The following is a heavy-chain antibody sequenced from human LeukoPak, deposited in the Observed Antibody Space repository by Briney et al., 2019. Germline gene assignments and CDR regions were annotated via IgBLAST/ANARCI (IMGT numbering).Heavy chain of an antibody. J-gene: IGHJ4*02. Sequence: GGSLRLSCAASGFTFRSYGMHWVRQAPGKGLEWVAVISYDVSNKYYADSVKGRLIISRDNSKNTLYLQMNSLRAEDTAVYYCARGRLVRGVRSYTFDYWGQGTLVTVSS. CDR3: ARGRLVRGVRSYTFDY. V-gene: IGHV3-30*03. D-gene: IGHD3-10*01. CDR2: ISYDVSNK. CDR1: GFTFRSYG.